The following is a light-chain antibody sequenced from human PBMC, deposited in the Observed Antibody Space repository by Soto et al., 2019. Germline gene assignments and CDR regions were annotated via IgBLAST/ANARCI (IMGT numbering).Light chain of an antibody. CDR1: QSVTSTV. CDR3: QQFDCSVT. J-gene: IGKJ1*01. Sequence: EIVLTQSPGSLSLSPGERSTLSSLASQSVTSTVFAWYQQSPGQARRRRIDCASSRATGIPERFSSSGSGTDFALTIGRLAAEYFAVYWCQQFDCSVTFGQGTEVEIK. V-gene: IGKV3-20*01. CDR2: CAS.